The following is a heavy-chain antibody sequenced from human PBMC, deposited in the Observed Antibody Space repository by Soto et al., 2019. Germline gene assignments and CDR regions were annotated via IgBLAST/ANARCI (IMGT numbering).Heavy chain of an antibody. J-gene: IGHJ6*02. D-gene: IGHD6-19*01. CDR2: IIPIFGTA. CDR3: ATHYSSGGSYYYFGVDV. Sequence: QVQLVQSVAEVKKPGSSVKVSCKASGGTFSSYAISWVRQAPGQGLEWMGGIIPIFGTADYAQKFQGRVTITADESTSTVYMELSSLRSEDTAVYYCATHYSSGGSYYYFGVDVWGQGTTVTVSS. CDR1: GGTFSSYA. V-gene: IGHV1-69*12.